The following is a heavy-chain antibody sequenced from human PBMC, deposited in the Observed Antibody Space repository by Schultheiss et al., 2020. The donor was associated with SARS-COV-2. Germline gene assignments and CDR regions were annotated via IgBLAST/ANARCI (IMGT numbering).Heavy chain of an antibody. D-gene: IGHD6-19*01. CDR3: ARIRGSGWYENKYYYYGMDV. CDR2: IDWDDDK. V-gene: IGHV2-70*11. J-gene: IGHJ6*02. CDR1: GFSLSTSGVG. Sequence: SGPTLVKPTQTLTLTCTFSGFSLSTSGVGVGWIRQPPGKALEWLARIDWDDDKYYSTSLKTRLTISKDTSKNQVVLTMTNMDPVDTATYYCARIRGSGWYENKYYYYGMDVWGQGTTVTVSS.